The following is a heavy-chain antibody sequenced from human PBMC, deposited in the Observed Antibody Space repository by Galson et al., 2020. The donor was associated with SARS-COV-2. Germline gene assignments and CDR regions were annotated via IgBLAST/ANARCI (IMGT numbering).Heavy chain of an antibody. CDR1: GYTFTSYG. CDR2: ISAYNGNT. D-gene: IGHD2-2*01. CDR3: ARDFTSYRLYQLPSPGYYYFDY. V-gene: IGHV1-18*01. Sequence: ASVKVSCKASGYTFTSYGISWVRQAPGQGLEWMGWISAYNGNTNYAQKLQGRVTMTTDTSTSTAYMELRSLRSDDTAVYYCARDFTSYRLYQLPSPGYYYFDYWGQGTLVTVSS. J-gene: IGHJ4*02.